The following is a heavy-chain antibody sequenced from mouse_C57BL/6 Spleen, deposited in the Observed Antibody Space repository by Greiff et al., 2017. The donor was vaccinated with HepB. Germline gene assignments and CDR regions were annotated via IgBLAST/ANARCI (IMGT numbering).Heavy chain of an antibody. CDR1: GYTFTDYY. Sequence: EVQLQQSGPELVKPGASVKISCKASGYTFTDYYMNWVKQSHGKSLEWIGDINPNNGGTSYNQKFKGKATLTVDKSSSTAYMELRSLTSEDSAVYYCAGGYGGYFDVWGTGTTVTVSS. CDR2: INPNNGGT. J-gene: IGHJ1*03. D-gene: IGHD1-1*01. CDR3: AGGYGGYFDV. V-gene: IGHV1-26*01.